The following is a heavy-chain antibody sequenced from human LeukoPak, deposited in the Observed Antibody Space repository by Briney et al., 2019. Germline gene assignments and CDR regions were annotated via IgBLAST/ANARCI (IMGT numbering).Heavy chain of an antibody. J-gene: IGHJ4*02. CDR2: INPDGSTT. Sequence: GGSLRLSCGASGFTFTTHWIHWVRQAPGKGLEWVSRINPDGSTTTYADSVKGRFTISRDNSKNTLYLQMNSLRAEDTAVYYCATEIRSGDWGQATLVTVSS. D-gene: IGHD7-27*01. V-gene: IGHV3-74*01. CDR3: ATEIRSGD. CDR1: GFTFTTHW.